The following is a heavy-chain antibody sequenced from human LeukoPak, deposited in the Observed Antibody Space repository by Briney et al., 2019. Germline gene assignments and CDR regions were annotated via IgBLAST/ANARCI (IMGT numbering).Heavy chain of an antibody. D-gene: IGHD3-22*01. V-gene: IGHV3-48*03. J-gene: IGHJ1*01. CDR3: ADYYDSSGYYGYFQH. CDR1: GFTFSSYE. CDR2: ISSSGSTI. Sequence: PGGSLRLSCAASGFTFSSYEMNWVRQALGKGLEWVSYISSSGSTIYYADSVKGRFTISRDNAKNSLYLQMNSLRAEDTAVYYCADYYDSSGYYGYFQHWGQGTLVTVSS.